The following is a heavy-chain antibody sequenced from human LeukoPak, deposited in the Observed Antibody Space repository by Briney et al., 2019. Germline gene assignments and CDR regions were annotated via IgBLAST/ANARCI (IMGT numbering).Heavy chain of an antibody. CDR1: GFTFSSYT. Sequence: GGSLRLSCAAPGFTFSSYTMDWVRQAPGKGLEWVSSISSSSSSIYYADSVKGRFTISRDNSKNTLYLQMNSLRAEDTAVYYCAKDYEPLVGVHRWGDWFDPWGQGTLVTVSS. CDR2: ISSSSSSI. D-gene: IGHD1-26*01. CDR3: AKDYEPLVGVHRWGDWFDP. V-gene: IGHV3-21*04. J-gene: IGHJ5*02.